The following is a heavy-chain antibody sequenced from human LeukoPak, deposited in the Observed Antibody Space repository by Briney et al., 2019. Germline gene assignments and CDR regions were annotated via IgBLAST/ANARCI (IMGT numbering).Heavy chain of an antibody. V-gene: IGHV3-20*04. Sequence: GGSLRLSCAASGFTFDDYGMSWVRQAPGKGLEWVSGINWNGGSTGCADSVKGRFTISRDNAKNSLYLQMNSLRAEDTAVYYCARDLREYCSSTSCPNWYFDLWGRGTLVTVSS. CDR3: ARDLREYCSSTSCPNWYFDL. CDR1: GFTFDDYG. CDR2: INWNGGST. D-gene: IGHD2-2*01. J-gene: IGHJ2*01.